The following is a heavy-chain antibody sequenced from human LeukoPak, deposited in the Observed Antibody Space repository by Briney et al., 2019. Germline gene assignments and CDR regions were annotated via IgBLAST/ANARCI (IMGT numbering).Heavy chain of an antibody. V-gene: IGHV4-4*07. CDR2: IYTSGNT. J-gene: IGHJ4*02. CDR3: ARDPLNCSGGSCY. Sequence: SETLTLTCTVSGGSISSYYWSWIRQPAGKGLEWIGRIYTSGNTNYNPSLKSRVTMSVDTSKNQFSLKLSSVTAADTAVYYCARDPLNCSGGSCYWGQGTLVTVSS. CDR1: GGSISSYY. D-gene: IGHD2-15*01.